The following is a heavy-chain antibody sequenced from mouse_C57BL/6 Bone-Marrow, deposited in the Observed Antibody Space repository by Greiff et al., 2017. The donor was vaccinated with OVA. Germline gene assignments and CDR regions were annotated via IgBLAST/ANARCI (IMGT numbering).Heavy chain of an antibody. J-gene: IGHJ4*01. CDR3: ASPPYYTFYAMDY. CDR1: GYTFTSYG. V-gene: IGHV1-81*01. CDR2: IYPRSGNT. D-gene: IGHD2-12*01. Sequence: QVQLQQSGAELARPGASVKLSCKASGYTFTSYGISWVKRRTGQGLEWIGEIYPRSGNTYYNEKFKGKATLTADKSSSTAYMELRSLTSEDSAVYFCASPPYYTFYAMDYWGQGTSVTVSS.